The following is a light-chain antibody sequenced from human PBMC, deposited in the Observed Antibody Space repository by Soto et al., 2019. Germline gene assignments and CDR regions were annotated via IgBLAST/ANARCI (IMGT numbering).Light chain of an antibody. CDR3: QKYGSSPGVT. J-gene: IGKJ3*01. Sequence: EIVLTQSPGTLSLSSGERATLSCRASQSVSSSYLAWYQQKPGQAPRLLIYATSSRATGIPDRFSGSGSGTDFTLTISRLEPEDFAVYYCQKYGSSPGVTFGPGTKVDIK. V-gene: IGKV3-20*01. CDR2: ATS. CDR1: QSVSSSY.